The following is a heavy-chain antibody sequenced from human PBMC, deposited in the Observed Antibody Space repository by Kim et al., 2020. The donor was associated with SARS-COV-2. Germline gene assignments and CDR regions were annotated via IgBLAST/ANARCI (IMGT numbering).Heavy chain of an antibody. CDR3: ARLKVAAAGNNWFDP. Sequence: GESLKISCKGSGYSFTSYWIGWVRQMPGKGLEWMGIIYPGDSDTRYSPSFQGQVTISADKSISTAYLQWSSLKASDTAMYYCARLKVAAAGNNWFDPWGQGTLVTVSS. CDR1: GYSFTSYW. D-gene: IGHD6-13*01. CDR2: IYPGDSDT. V-gene: IGHV5-51*01. J-gene: IGHJ5*02.